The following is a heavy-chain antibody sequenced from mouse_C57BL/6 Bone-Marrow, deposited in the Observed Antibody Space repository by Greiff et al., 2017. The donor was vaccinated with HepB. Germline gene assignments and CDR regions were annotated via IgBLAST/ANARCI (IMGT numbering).Heavy chain of an antibody. V-gene: IGHV1-54*01. J-gene: IGHJ3*01. CDR1: GYAFTNYL. CDR2: INPGSGGT. CDR3: AKPRDSYYEWAWFAY. D-gene: IGHD2-3*01. Sequence: VQGVESGAELVRPGTSVKVSCKASGYAFTNYLIEWVKQRPGQGLEWIGVINPGSGGTNYNEKFKGKATLNADKSSSTAYMQLSSLTSEDSAVYFCAKPRDSYYEWAWFAYWGQGTLVTVSA.